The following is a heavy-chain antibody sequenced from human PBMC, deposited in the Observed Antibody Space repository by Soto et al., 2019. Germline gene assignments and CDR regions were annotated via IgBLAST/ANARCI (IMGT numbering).Heavy chain of an antibody. Sequence: EVQVLESGGGLVQPGGSLRLSCAASGFTFSSFGMNWIRQAPGKGLEWVSGVRSDGDTTYTAESVKGRFTVSRDTSKNTVYLQMNSLRAEDTAVYYCAKGKGVGATPDGANCWGQGTPVTVSS. J-gene: IGHJ4*02. D-gene: IGHD1-26*01. CDR2: VRSDGDTT. V-gene: IGHV3-23*01. CDR1: GFTFSSFG. CDR3: AKGKGVGATPDGANC.